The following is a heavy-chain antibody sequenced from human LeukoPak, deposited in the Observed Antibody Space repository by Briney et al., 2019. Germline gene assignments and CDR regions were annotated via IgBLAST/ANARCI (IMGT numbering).Heavy chain of an antibody. J-gene: IGHJ4*02. Sequence: GGSLRLSCAASGFTFSSYAMSWVRQAPGKGLEWVSGISGSGFTTYYADSVKGRFTISRGNPKNTLYVQMNSLRAEDTAVYYCAKSSNHYRPFDDWGQGTLVTVSS. CDR1: GFTFSSYA. CDR2: ISGSGFTT. D-gene: IGHD3-16*02. V-gene: IGHV3-23*01. CDR3: AKSSNHYRPFDD.